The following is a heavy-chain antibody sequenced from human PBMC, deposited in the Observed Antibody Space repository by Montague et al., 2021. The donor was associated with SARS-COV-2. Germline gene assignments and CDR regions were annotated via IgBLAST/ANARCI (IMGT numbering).Heavy chain of an antibody. V-gene: IGHV4-59*01. J-gene: IGHJ6*02. Sequence: SETLSLTCSLSGGSLSGYYWSWIRQSPGKGLEWIGYIYYSGSTSYNPSLKSRITISLDTSKNQFSLRLTSVTAADTAVYYCARCSGSSFYYSGMDVWGPGTTVSVSS. CDR1: GGSLSGYY. CDR2: IYYSGST. CDR3: ARCSGSSFYYSGMDV. D-gene: IGHD3-10*02.